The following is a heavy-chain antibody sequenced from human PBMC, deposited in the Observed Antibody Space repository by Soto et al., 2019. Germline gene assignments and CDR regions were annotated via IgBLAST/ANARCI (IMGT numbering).Heavy chain of an antibody. Sequence: GGSLRLSCAASGFTFSSYSMNWVRQAPGKGLEWVSYISSSSSTIYYADSVKGRFTISRDNAKNSLYLQMNSLRAEDTAVYYCAREIGWFGELLDASFDYWGQGTLVTVSS. J-gene: IGHJ4*02. V-gene: IGHV3-48*01. CDR2: ISSSSSTI. CDR3: AREIGWFGELLDASFDY. D-gene: IGHD3-10*01. CDR1: GFTFSSYS.